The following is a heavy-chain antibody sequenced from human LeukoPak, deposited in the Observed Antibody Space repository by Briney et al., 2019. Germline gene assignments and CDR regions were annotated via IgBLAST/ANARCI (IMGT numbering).Heavy chain of an antibody. J-gene: IGHJ4*02. Sequence: SETLSLTCTVSGGSVSGGNYYCSWIRQSPGKGLEWIGYIHYSGSTVYNPSLKSRVTMSINTSKNQFSLNLSSATAEDTAVYYCTRTGSTGGYWGQGTLVTVSS. CDR3: TRTGSTGGY. V-gene: IGHV4-61*01. D-gene: IGHD1-7*01. CDR1: GGSVSGGNYY. CDR2: IHYSGST.